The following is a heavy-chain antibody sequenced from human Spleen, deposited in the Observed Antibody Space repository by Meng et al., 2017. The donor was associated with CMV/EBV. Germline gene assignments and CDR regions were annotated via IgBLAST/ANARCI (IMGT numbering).Heavy chain of an antibody. Sequence: GGSLRLSCAASGFTFSTSWMSWVRQAPGKGLEWVANIREDGSSKYYADPVKGRFTISRDNAKNSLYLQLNSLRAEDSAVYYCARAGPIRPLDYWGQGTLVTVSS. J-gene: IGHJ4*02. CDR3: ARAGPIRPLDY. CDR1: GFTFSTSW. CDR2: IREDGSSK. V-gene: IGHV3-7*01.